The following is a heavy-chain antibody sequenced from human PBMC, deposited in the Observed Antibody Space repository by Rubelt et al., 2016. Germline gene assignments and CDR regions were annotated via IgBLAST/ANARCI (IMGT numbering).Heavy chain of an antibody. J-gene: IGHJ4*02. V-gene: IGHV1-24*01. CDR1: S. Sequence: SMHWVRQAPGKGLEWMGGFDPEDGETIYAQKFQGRVTITRDTSASTAYMELSSLRSEDTAVYYCARSRCSSSWYAYDYWGQGTLVTVSS. D-gene: IGHD6-13*01. CDR3: ARSRCSSSWYAYDY. CDR2: FDPEDGET.